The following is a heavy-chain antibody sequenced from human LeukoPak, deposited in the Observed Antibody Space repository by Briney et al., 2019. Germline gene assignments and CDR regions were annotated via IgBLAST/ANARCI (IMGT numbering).Heavy chain of an antibody. Sequence: ASVKVSCKASGYTFTGYYMHWVRQAPGQGLEWMGWINPNSGGTNYAQKFQGRVTMTRDTSISTAYMELSRLRSDDTAVYYCARGRYGSGSPNSNPFDYWGQGTLVTVSS. CDR3: ARGRYGSGSPNSNPFDY. CDR1: GYTFTGYY. J-gene: IGHJ4*02. CDR2: INPNSGGT. V-gene: IGHV1-2*02. D-gene: IGHD3-10*01.